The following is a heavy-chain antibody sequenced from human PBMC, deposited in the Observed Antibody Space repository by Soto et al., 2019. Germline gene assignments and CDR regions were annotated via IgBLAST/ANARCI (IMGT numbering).Heavy chain of an antibody. J-gene: IGHJ4*02. CDR3: GRHVGMTTVTTIDY. CDR2: IYPGDSDT. CDR1: GYSFTNYC. V-gene: IGHV5-51*01. Sequence: GESLKISCNGSGYSFTNYCIGLVLQMPGKGLEWMGIIYPGDSDTRYSPSFQGQVTISVDKSISTAYLQWSSLKASDTAMYYCGRHVGMTTVTTIDYWGQGTLVTVSS. D-gene: IGHD4-4*01.